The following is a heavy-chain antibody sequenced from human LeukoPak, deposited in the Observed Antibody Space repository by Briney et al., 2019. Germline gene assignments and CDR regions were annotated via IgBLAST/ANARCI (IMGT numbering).Heavy chain of an antibody. CDR2: IYYSGST. CDR3: ARGPPSRYCSGGSCYKVHRGDY. V-gene: IGHV4-39*07. D-gene: IGHD2-15*01. Sequence: SETLSLTCTVSGGSISSSSYYWGWIRQPPGKGLEWIGGIYYSGSTYYNPSLKSRVTISVDTSKNQFSLKLSSVTAADTAVYYCARGPPSRYCSGGSCYKVHRGDYWGQGTLVTVSS. CDR1: GGSISSSSYY. J-gene: IGHJ4*02.